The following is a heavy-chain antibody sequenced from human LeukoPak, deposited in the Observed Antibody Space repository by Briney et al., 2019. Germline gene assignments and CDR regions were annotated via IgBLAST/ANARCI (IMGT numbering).Heavy chain of an antibody. CDR1: GYTFISYA. V-gene: IGHV7-4-1*02. J-gene: IGHJ4*02. Sequence: GASLKVSCKASGYTFISYAMNWVRQAPGQGLEWMGWINTNTGNPTYAQGFTGRFVFSLDTSVSTAYLQISSLKAEDTAVYYCARADTYYYDSSGPAEFDYWGQGTLVTVSS. CDR3: ARADTYYYDSSGPAEFDY. D-gene: IGHD3-22*01. CDR2: INTNTGNP.